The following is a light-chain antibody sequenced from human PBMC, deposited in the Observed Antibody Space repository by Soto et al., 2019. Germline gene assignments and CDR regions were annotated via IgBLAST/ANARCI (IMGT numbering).Light chain of an antibody. CDR2: AAS. CDR1: QSISNY. CDR3: QQSYNTPPYT. V-gene: IGKV1-39*01. Sequence: DIQMTQSPSSMSASVGDRVTITCRASQSISNYLSWFQQKPGKAPNLLIYAASSLQSGVPSRFSGSGSGTDFTLTISSLQPEDFATYYCQQSYNTPPYTFGQRTKLEI. J-gene: IGKJ2*01.